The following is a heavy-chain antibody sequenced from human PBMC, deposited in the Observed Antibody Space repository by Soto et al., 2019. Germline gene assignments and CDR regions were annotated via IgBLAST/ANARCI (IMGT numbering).Heavy chain of an antibody. D-gene: IGHD6-13*01. CDR2: IYYSGST. CDR1: GGSISSGGYY. Sequence: SETLSLTCTVSGGSISSGGYYWSWIRQHPGKGPEWIGYIYYSGSTYYNPSLKSRVTISGDTSKNQFSLKLSSVTAADTAVYYWARGKTVAAAGPFDYWGQGTLVTVSS. CDR3: ARGKTVAAAGPFDY. V-gene: IGHV4-31*03. J-gene: IGHJ4*02.